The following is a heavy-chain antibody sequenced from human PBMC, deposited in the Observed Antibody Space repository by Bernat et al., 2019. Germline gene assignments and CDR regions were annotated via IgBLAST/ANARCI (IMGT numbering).Heavy chain of an antibody. J-gene: IGHJ5*02. D-gene: IGHD2-15*01. CDR2: IYYRGNT. CDR3: ARKPSGQGWFDP. V-gene: IGHV4-30-4*01. Sequence: QVQLQESGPGLVKPSQTLSLTCTVSGGSISSGDYYWTWIRQPPGKGLEWIGYIYYRGNTYYNPSLKSRLTISIGTSKNQFSLKLSSVTAADTAVYYCARKPSGQGWFDPWGQGTLVTVSS. CDR1: GGSISSGDYY.